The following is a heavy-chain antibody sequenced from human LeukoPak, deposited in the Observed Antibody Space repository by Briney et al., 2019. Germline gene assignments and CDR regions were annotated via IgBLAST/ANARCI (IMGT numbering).Heavy chain of an antibody. J-gene: IGHJ6*02. CDR2: ISGSGGST. Sequence: GGSLRLSCAASGFTFSSYAMSWVRQAPGKGLEWVSAISGSGGSTYYADSVKGRFTISRDNSKNTLYLQMNSLRAEDTAVYYCARDDTGTSYTYYGMDAWGQGTTVTVSS. V-gene: IGHV3-23*01. CDR3: ARDDTGTSYTYYGMDA. D-gene: IGHD1/OR15-1a*01. CDR1: GFTFSSYA.